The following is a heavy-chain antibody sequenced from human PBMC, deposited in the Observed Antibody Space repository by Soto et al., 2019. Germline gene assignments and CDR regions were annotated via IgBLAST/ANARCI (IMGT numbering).Heavy chain of an antibody. V-gene: IGHV1-8*02. CDR2: MNPNSGNT. J-gene: IGHJ6*02. CDR1: GYTFTSYY. CDR3: ARGQAVVAAHYYYYYGMDV. Sequence: ASVKVSCKASGYTFTSYYMNWVRQATGQGLEWMGWMNPNSGNTGYAQKFQGRVTMTRNTSISTAYMELSSLRSEDTAVYYCARGQAVVAAHYYYYYGMDVWGQGTTVTVSS. D-gene: IGHD2-15*01.